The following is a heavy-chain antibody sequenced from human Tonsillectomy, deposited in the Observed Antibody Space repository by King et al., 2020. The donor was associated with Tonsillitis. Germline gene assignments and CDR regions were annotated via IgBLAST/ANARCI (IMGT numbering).Heavy chain of an antibody. CDR1: GYTFTSYD. J-gene: IGHJ3*02. D-gene: IGHD4-23*01. CDR3: ARGVTDAFDI. V-gene: IGHV1-8*02. Sequence: VQLVQSGTEVKKPGASVKISCKASGYTFTSYDINWVRQATGQGPEGMGWMNPSSGNTGHAQKFQGRVTMTKNTSISTVYMELSSLRSEDTAVYYCARGVTDAFDIWGQGTMVTVSS. CDR2: MNPSSGNT.